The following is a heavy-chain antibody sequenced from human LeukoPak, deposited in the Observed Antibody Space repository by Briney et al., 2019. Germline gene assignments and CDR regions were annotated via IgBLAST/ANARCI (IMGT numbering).Heavy chain of an antibody. J-gene: IGHJ6*02. D-gene: IGHD1-26*01. V-gene: IGHV3-48*03. CDR3: AREWYSGSYYYGMDV. CDR1: GFTFSSYG. CDR2: ISSSGSTI. Sequence: PGGSLRLSCAASGFTFSSYGMNWVRQAPGKGLEWVSYISSSGSTIYYADSVKGRFTISRDNAKNSLYLQMNSLRAEDTAVYYCAREWYSGSYYYGMDVWGQGTTVTVSS.